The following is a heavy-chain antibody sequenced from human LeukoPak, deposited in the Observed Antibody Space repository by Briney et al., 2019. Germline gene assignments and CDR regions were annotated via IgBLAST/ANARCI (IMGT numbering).Heavy chain of an antibody. V-gene: IGHV3-30*18. J-gene: IGHJ3*02. CDR2: ISYDGSDK. CDR3: AKRNSYGPVDAAFDI. Sequence: GGSLRLSCAASGFIFNSYDMHWVRQAPGKGLEWVAIISYDGSDKYYEDSVKGRFTISRDNSKNTLYLQMNSLRAEDTAMYYYAKRNSYGPVDAAFDIWGQGTTVTVSS. CDR1: GFIFNSYD. D-gene: IGHD5-18*01.